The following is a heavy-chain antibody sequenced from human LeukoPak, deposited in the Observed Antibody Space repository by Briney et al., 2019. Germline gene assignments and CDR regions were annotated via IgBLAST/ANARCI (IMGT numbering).Heavy chain of an antibody. D-gene: IGHD3-3*01. CDR1: GGSISSYY. CDR3: ARGLHTYYDFWSGLSPHDAFDI. Sequence: SSETLSLTCTVSGGSISSYYWSWIRQPAGKGLEWIGRIYTSGSTNYNPSLKSRVTMSVDTSKNQFSLKLSSVTAADTAVYYCARGLHTYYDFWSGLSPHDAFDIWGQGTMVTVSS. CDR2: IYTSGST. J-gene: IGHJ3*02. V-gene: IGHV4-4*07.